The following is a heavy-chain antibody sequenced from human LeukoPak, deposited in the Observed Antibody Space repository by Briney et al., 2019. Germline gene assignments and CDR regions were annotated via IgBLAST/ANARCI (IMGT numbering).Heavy chain of an antibody. CDR3: ARDTAMVTTFDY. J-gene: IGHJ4*02. D-gene: IGHD5-18*01. CDR1: GYTFTSYG. CDR2: ISAYNGST. Sequence: ASVTVSCKASGYTFTSYGISWVRQAPGQGLEWMGWISAYNGSTNYAQKLQGRVTMTTDTSTSTAYMELRSLRSDDTAVYYCARDTAMVTTFDYWGQGTLVTVSS. V-gene: IGHV1-18*01.